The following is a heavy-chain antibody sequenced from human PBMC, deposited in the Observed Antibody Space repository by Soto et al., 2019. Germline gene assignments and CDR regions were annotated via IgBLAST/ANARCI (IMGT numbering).Heavy chain of an antibody. CDR3: ARVDTAMGQIDY. V-gene: IGHV4-34*01. CDR1: GGSFSGYY. CDR2: INHSGST. D-gene: IGHD5-18*01. J-gene: IGHJ4*02. Sequence: QVQLQQWGAGLLKPSETLSLTCAVYGGSFSGYYWSWIRQPPGKGLEWIGVINHSGSTNYNPSLKSRVTISVDTSKNQFSLKLSSVTAADTAVYYCARVDTAMGQIDYWGQGTLVTVSS.